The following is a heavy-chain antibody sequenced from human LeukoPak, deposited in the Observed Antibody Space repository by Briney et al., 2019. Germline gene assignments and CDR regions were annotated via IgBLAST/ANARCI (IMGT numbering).Heavy chain of an antibody. Sequence: GGSLRLSCAASGFTVSSYGMSWVRQAPGKGLEWVSGISGSGGSTYYADFVKGRFTISRDNSKNTLYLQMNSLRVEDTAVYYCAKVAKYYYGSETYYFFEHWGQGTPVTASS. CDR3: AKVAKYYYGSETYYFFEH. CDR2: ISGSGGST. D-gene: IGHD3-10*01. CDR1: GFTVSSYG. J-gene: IGHJ4*02. V-gene: IGHV3-23*01.